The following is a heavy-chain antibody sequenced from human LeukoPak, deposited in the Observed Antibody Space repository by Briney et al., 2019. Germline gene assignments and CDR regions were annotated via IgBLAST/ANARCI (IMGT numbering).Heavy chain of an antibody. Sequence: ASVKVSCKVSGYTFTGYYMHWVRQAPGQGLEWMGIINPSGGSTSYAQKFQGRVTMTRDMSTSTVYMKLSSLRSEDTAVYYCARDFNDVWSGSPGYWGQGTLVTVSS. J-gene: IGHJ4*02. CDR3: ARDFNDVWSGSPGY. CDR2: INPSGGST. V-gene: IGHV1-46*01. D-gene: IGHD3-3*01. CDR1: GYTFTGYY.